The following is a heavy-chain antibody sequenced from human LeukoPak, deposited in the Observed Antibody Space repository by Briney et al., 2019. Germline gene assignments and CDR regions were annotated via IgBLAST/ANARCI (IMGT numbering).Heavy chain of an antibody. CDR3: ARTSGWQSYYYYGMDV. CDR2: ISSSGSSI. J-gene: IGHJ6*02. CDR1: GLTFSSYE. V-gene: IGHV3-48*03. Sequence: GGSLRLSCAASGLTFSSYEMNWVRQAPGKGLEWVSYISSSGSSIYYADSVKGRFTISRDNAKNSLYLQTNSLRAEDTAVYYCARTSGWQSYYYYGMDVWGQGTTVTVSS. D-gene: IGHD6-19*01.